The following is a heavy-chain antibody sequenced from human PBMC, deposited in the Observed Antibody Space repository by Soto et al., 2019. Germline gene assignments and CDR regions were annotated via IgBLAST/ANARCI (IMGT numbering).Heavy chain of an antibody. CDR3: ARVVGALGHWFDP. Sequence: QVQLVQSGGEAKKPGASVKVSCKASGYTFTSYGISWVRQAPGQGLEWMGRISAYNGNTNHAQKLQGRVTMTTDTSTSTAYMEPRSPRSDDTAMYYWARVVGALGHWFDPWGQGTLVTVSS. CDR1: GYTFTSYG. D-gene: IGHD1-26*01. V-gene: IGHV1-18*01. J-gene: IGHJ5*02. CDR2: ISAYNGNT.